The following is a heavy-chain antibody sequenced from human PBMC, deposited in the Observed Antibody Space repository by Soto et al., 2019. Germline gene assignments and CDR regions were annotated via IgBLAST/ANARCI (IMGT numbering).Heavy chain of an antibody. V-gene: IGHV1-18*01. CDR3: ARAAAAPYYYYGMDV. D-gene: IGHD2-15*01. Sequence: QVQLVQSGAEVRKPGASVKVSCKASGYTFSTSGMSWLRQAPGQGLEWMGWISTYNGDTNDAPKFQDRVTVASDTSTSTDYMELRSLRSDDTAVYYCARAAAAPYYYYGMDVWGQGTRVTVSS. CDR1: GYTFSTSG. CDR2: ISTYNGDT. J-gene: IGHJ6*02.